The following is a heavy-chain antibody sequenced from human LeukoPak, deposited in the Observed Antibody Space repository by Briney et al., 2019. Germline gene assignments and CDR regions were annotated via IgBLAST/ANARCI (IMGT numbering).Heavy chain of an antibody. V-gene: IGHV4-4*02. CDR3: AKFLTGKGPTMDC. D-gene: IGHD1-20*01. CDR2: IYHSGST. CDR1: GGSISCSNW. J-gene: IGHJ6*02. Sequence: SETLSLTCAVSGGSISCSNWWSGVRQPPGEGLEWFGEIYHSGSTNYNRPLKSRVTISVDNSKNQFSLKLSSLTAADTALYYCAKFLTGKGPTMDCRGQATTVTVSS.